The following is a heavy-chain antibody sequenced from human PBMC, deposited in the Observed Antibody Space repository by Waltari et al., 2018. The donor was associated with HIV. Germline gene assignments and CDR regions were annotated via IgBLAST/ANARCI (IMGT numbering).Heavy chain of an antibody. Sequence: QVQLVQSGAEVKSPGDSVKVSCKASGYTFTGYYIHWVRLAPGQGLEWMGWTNPNRGDTNYEPKFQGRVIMTRETSINTVYMELSRLTSDDTAVYYCTRVGFGSGTYYFPGGYWGQGTLVTVSS. D-gene: IGHD3-10*01. V-gene: IGHV1-2*02. CDR3: TRVGFGSGTYYFPGGY. CDR1: GYTFTGYY. J-gene: IGHJ4*02. CDR2: TNPNRGDT.